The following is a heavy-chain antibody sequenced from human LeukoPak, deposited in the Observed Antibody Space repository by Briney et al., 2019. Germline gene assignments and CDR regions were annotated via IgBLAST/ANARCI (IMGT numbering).Heavy chain of an antibody. V-gene: IGHV3-23*01. Sequence: GGSLRLSCAVSGFTFSSYAMSWVRQAPGKGLEWVSAISGSGGSTYYADSVKGRFTISRDNSKNTLYLQMNSLRAEDTAVYYCAKGTTLLRFLEWLPEGYYFDYWGQGTLVTVSS. CDR3: AKGTTLLRFLEWLPEGYYFDY. CDR2: ISGSGGST. CDR1: GFTFSSYA. D-gene: IGHD3-3*01. J-gene: IGHJ4*02.